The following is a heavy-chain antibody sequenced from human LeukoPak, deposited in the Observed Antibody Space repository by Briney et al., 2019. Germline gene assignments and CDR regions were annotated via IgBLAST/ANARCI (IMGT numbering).Heavy chain of an antibody. D-gene: IGHD3-10*01. CDR2: INSDESRT. V-gene: IGHV3-74*01. CDR1: GFTFNSYW. J-gene: IGHJ5*02. CDR3: ARGYGDWFDP. Sequence: GSLRLSCAASGFTFNSYWMHWVRQAPGKGLVWVSRINSDESRTAYADSVKGRFSISRDNAKNTLYLQMNGLRAEDTAVYYCARGYGDWFDPWGQGTLVTVSS.